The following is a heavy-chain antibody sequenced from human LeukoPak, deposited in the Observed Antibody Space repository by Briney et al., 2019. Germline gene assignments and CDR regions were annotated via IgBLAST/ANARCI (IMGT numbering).Heavy chain of an antibody. CDR3: TRRFDQ. CDR1: GLTISSYS. CDR2: ISGGSTTI. J-gene: IGHJ4*02. V-gene: IGHV3-48*01. Sequence: PGGSLRLSCAASGLTISSYSMNWVRQAPGKGLEWVSYISGGSTTIYYADSVKGRFTISRDNAKNSLYLQMNSLRAEDTAIYYCTRRFDQWGQGTLVTVSS.